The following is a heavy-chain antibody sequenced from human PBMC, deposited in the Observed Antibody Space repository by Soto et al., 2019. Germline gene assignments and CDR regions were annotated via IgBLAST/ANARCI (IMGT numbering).Heavy chain of an antibody. Sequence: SETLSLTCAVYGGSFSGYYWSWIRQPPGKGLEWIGEINHSGSTNYNPSLKSRVTISVDTSKNQFSLKLSSVTAADTAVYYCARARYYYYYYMDVWGKGTTVTVSS. J-gene: IGHJ6*03. V-gene: IGHV4-34*01. CDR2: INHSGST. CDR1: GGSFSGYY. CDR3: ARARYYYYYYMDV.